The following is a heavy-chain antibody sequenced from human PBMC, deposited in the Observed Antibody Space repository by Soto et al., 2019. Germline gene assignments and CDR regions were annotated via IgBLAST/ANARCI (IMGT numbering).Heavy chain of an antibody. CDR1: GFTFSSYA. D-gene: IGHD4-4*01. CDR3: AKISLDSSSFGY. CDR2: ISGSGGST. V-gene: IGHV3-23*01. Sequence: GGSLRLSCAASGFTFSSYAMSWVRQAPGKGLEWVSAISGSGGSTYYADSVKSRFTISRDNSKNTLYLQMNSLRAEDTAVYYCAKISLDSSSFGYWGPGTLVTVSS. J-gene: IGHJ4*02.